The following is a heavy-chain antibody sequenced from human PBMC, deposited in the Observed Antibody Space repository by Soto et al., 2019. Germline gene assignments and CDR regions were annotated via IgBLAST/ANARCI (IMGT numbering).Heavy chain of an antibody. CDR1: GDSVSSNSAA. V-gene: IGHV6-1*01. CDR3: ARLAPGGSGGGGDY. CDR2: TCYRSKWYN. Sequence: PSQTLSLTCAISGDSVSSNSAAWNWIRQSPSSGLEWLGRTCYRSKWYNDYAVSVKSRITIKPDTSKNHFSLQLNSVTPEDTAVYYFARLAPGGSGGGGDYWGQGTLVTVSS. D-gene: IGHD6-19*01. J-gene: IGHJ4*02.